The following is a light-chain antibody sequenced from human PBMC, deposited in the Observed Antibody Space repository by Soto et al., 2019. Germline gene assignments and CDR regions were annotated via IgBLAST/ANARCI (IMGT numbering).Light chain of an antibody. CDR1: QRLLHSNGNIF. Sequence: DIVMTQSPLSLPVTPGEPASISCSSSQRLLHSNGNIFLDWYLQKPGQSPQLLIYLGFNRASGVPDRVSGSGAGTDFTLKISRVEAEDAGVYYCMQALQTPYTFGQGTKLEIK. J-gene: IGKJ2*01. CDR3: MQALQTPYT. V-gene: IGKV2-28*01. CDR2: LGF.